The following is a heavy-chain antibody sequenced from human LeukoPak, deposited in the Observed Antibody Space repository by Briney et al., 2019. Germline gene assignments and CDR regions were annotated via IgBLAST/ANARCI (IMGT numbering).Heavy chain of an antibody. CDR3: ARLRGLYGSGSFHDY. CDR2: IYPGDSDT. D-gene: IGHD3-10*01. Sequence: PGESLKISCRGSGYNFARSWIGWVRQTPGKGLEWMGVIYPGDSDTRYGPSFQGQVTISADKSINTTYLQWSSLKASDAAMYYCARLRGLYGSGSFHDYWGQGTPVTVSS. CDR1: GYNFARSW. J-gene: IGHJ4*02. V-gene: IGHV5-51*01.